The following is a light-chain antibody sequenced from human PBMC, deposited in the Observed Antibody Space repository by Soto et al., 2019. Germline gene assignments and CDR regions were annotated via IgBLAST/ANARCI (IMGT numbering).Light chain of an antibody. CDR2: AAS. CDR3: QQSYSTPLT. Sequence: DIQMTQSPSSLSASVGDRVTITCRASQSISRYLNWYRQKPGKAPKLLIYAASSLQSGVPSRFSGSGSGTDFTLTISSLQPEDFATYYCQQSYSTPLTFGPGTKVDIK. CDR1: QSISRY. J-gene: IGKJ3*01. V-gene: IGKV1-39*01.